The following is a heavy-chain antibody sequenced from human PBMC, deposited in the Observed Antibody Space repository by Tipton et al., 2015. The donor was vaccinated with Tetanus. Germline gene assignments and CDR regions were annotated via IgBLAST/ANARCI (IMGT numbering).Heavy chain of an antibody. D-gene: IGHD3-22*01. CDR2: ISWNGATV. CDR1: GFTFGDYY. V-gene: IGHV3-11*01. J-gene: IGHJ4*02. CDR3: ARELTEAAGHYGDY. Sequence: SLRLSCAASGFTFGDYYMRWVRQAPGKALEWLSYISWNGATVNYADSVKGRFTVSRDNGKDSLFLQMNSLRAEDTAVYYCARELTEAAGHYGDYWGQGTLVTVSS.